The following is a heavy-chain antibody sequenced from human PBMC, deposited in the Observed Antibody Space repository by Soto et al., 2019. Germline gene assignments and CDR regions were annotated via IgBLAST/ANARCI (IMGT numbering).Heavy chain of an antibody. CDR2: ISAYNGNT. D-gene: IGHD2-21*02. CDR1: GYTFTSYG. Sequence: ASVKVACKASGYTFTSYGISWVRQAPGQGLEWMGWISAYNGNTNYAQKLQGRVTMTTDTSTSTAYMELRSLRSGDTAVYYCASAPYCGGDCYRDYWGQGTLVTVSS. J-gene: IGHJ4*02. CDR3: ASAPYCGGDCYRDY. V-gene: IGHV1-18*01.